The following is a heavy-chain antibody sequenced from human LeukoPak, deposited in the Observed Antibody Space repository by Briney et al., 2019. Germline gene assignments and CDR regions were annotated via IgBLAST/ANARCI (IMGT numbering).Heavy chain of an antibody. Sequence: SSVKVSCNTYGGTFNNSAISWVRQAPGQGLEWLGGIMPLFRKAGYAQKFQGRLTITKDDSTRTVYLELTSRSSDDTAVYYCARDVHGDYGSGWFDPWGQGTLVSVSS. CDR1: GGTFNNSA. CDR2: IMPLFRKA. D-gene: IGHD4-17*01. CDR3: ARDVHGDYGSGWFDP. J-gene: IGHJ5*02. V-gene: IGHV1-69*05.